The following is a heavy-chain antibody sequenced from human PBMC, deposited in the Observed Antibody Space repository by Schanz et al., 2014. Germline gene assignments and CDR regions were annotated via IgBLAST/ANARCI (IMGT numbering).Heavy chain of an antibody. CDR2: ISNNGDST. CDR3: ARPALWFGDNCFDP. V-gene: IGHV3-64D*06. Sequence: EVQLVESGGDLVQPGGSLRLSCSASGFTFSTFAMHWVRQAPGKGLEYISAISNNGDSTYYADSVKDRFTISRDNAKNTLYLQMTSLRAEDTAVYYCARPALWFGDNCFDPWGQGTLVTVAS. D-gene: IGHD3-10*01. J-gene: IGHJ5*02. CDR1: GFTFSTFA.